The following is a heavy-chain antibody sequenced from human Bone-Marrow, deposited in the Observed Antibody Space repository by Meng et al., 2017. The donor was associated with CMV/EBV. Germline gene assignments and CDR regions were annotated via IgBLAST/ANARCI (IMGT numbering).Heavy chain of an antibody. J-gene: IGHJ4*02. Sequence: ASVKVSCKASGYTFTSYGISWVRQAPGQGLEWMGWISAYNGNTNYAQKLQGRVTMTTDTSTSTAYMELRSLRSEDTAVYYCARWNWNQQSFDYWGQGTLVTVPS. CDR2: ISAYNGNT. V-gene: IGHV1-18*01. CDR3: ARWNWNQQSFDY. D-gene: IGHD1-1*01. CDR1: GYTFTSYG.